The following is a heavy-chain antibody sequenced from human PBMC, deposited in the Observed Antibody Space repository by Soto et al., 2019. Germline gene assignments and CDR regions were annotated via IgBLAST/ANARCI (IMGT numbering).Heavy chain of an antibody. Sequence: GGSLRLSCAASGFTFSSYAMSWVRQAPGKGLEWVSAISGSGGSTYYAGSVKGRFTISRDNSKNTLYLQMNSLRAEDTAVYYSAKLLIVVVTAIRYFDYWGQGTLVTVSS. CDR1: GFTFSSYA. CDR3: AKLLIVVVTAIRYFDY. CDR2: ISGSGGST. D-gene: IGHD2-21*02. V-gene: IGHV3-23*01. J-gene: IGHJ4*02.